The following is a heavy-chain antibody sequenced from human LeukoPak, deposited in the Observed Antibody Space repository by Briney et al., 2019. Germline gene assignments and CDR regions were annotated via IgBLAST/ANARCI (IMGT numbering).Heavy chain of an antibody. D-gene: IGHD4/OR15-4a*01. CDR3: ARGFYGGYYYYYYMDV. Sequence: GESLKISCKGSGYSFTSYWIGWVRQMPGKGLEWMGIIYPGDSDTRYSPSFQGQVTISADKSISTAYLQWSSLKASDTAMYYCARGFYGGYYYYYYMDVWGKGTTVTVSS. V-gene: IGHV5-51*01. CDR1: GYSFTSYW. CDR2: IYPGDSDT. J-gene: IGHJ6*03.